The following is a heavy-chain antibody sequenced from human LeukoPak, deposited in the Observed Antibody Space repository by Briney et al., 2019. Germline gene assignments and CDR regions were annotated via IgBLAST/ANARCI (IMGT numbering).Heavy chain of an antibody. D-gene: IGHD4/OR15-4a*01. CDR3: ARGFYGGYYYYYYMDV. Sequence: GESLKISCKGSGYSFTSYWIGWVRQMPGKGLEWMGIIYPGDSDTRYSPSFQGQVTISADKSISTAYLQWSSLKASDTAMYYCARGFYGGYYYYYYMDVWGKGTTVTVSS. V-gene: IGHV5-51*01. CDR1: GYSFTSYW. CDR2: IYPGDSDT. J-gene: IGHJ6*03.